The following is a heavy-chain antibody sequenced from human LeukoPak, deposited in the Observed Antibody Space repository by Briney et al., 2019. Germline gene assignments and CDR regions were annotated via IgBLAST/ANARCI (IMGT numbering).Heavy chain of an antibody. CDR2: ISHSGST. J-gene: IGHJ6*02. V-gene: IGHV4-34*01. Sequence: SETLSLTCAVYGGSFSGYYWSWIRQPPGKGLEWIGEISHSGSTNYNPSLKSRVTISVDTSKNQFSLKLSSVTAADTAVYYCAREIWEGSGWYFYYYGMDVWGQGTTVTVSS. CDR3: AREIWEGSGWYFYYYGMDV. D-gene: IGHD6-19*01. CDR1: GGSFSGYY.